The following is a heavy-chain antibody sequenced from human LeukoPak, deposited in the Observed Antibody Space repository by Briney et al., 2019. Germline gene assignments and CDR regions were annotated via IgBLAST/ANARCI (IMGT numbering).Heavy chain of an antibody. D-gene: IGHD1-26*01. Sequence: GGSLRLSCAASGFDFSTYAMSWVRQAPGKGLEWVSGIGGGDTHYADSVKGRFTISRDNSKSTVELHMSSLRVEDTAVHYCAKDGQSFNSMWDYLDSWGRGILVTVSS. V-gene: IGHV3-23*01. J-gene: IGHJ4*02. CDR2: IGGGDT. CDR1: GFDFSTYA. CDR3: AKDGQSFNSMWDYLDS.